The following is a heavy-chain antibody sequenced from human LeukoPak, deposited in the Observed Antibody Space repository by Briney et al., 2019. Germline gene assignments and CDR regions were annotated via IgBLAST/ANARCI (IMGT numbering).Heavy chain of an antibody. J-gene: IGHJ4*02. CDR1: GFTFSSYA. D-gene: IGHD3-3*01. Sequence: PGRSLRLSCAASGFTFSSYAMHWVRQAPGKGLEWVAVIPYDGSNKNYADSVKGRFTISRDNSKNTLYLQMNSLRAEDTAVYYCARANDFWSGYYDYWGQGTLVTVSS. CDR3: ARANDFWSGYYDY. CDR2: IPYDGSNK. V-gene: IGHV3-30*04.